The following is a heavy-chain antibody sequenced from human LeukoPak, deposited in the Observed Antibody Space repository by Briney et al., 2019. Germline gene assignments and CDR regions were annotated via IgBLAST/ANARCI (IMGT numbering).Heavy chain of an antibody. CDR3: AKAFYGDYGRFDY. CDR2: ISDGGSDT. D-gene: IGHD4-17*01. CDR1: GFTFSTYA. Sequence: GRSLRLSCAASGFTFSTYAMSWVRQAPGKGLDWVSTISDGGSDTYYADSVKGRFTISRDDSKNTLYLQMNSLRAEDTAVYYCAKAFYGDYGRFDYWGQGTLVTVSS. V-gene: IGHV3-23*01. J-gene: IGHJ4*02.